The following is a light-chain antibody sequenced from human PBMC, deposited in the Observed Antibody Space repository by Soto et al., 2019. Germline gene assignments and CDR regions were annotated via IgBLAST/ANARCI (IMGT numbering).Light chain of an antibody. J-gene: IGKJ2*02. CDR1: QSICSN. V-gene: IGKV3-15*01. CDR2: HTS. CDR3: QECNNWPRCT. Sequence: VMTQSPATLSVSPGERVILSCRASQSICSNLAWCQQKPGQPPRLLIYHTSTRAPDIPPRFSGSGSGTEFTLTISSLQSEDFGIYFCQECNNWPRCTFGQGTKLQIK.